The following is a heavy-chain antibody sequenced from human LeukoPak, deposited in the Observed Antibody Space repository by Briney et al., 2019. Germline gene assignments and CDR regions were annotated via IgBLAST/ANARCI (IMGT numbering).Heavy chain of an antibody. V-gene: IGHV3-30*02. CDR2: IRYDGSNK. D-gene: IGHD2-2*01. J-gene: IGHJ3*02. CDR1: GFTFSSYG. CDR3: AKTYAPVVPAPGAFDI. Sequence: GGSLRLSCAASGFTFSSYGMHWVRQAPGKGLEWVAFIRYDGSNKYYADSVKGRFTISRDNSKNTLYLQMNSLRAEDTAVYYCAKTYAPVVPAPGAFDIWGQGTMVTVSS.